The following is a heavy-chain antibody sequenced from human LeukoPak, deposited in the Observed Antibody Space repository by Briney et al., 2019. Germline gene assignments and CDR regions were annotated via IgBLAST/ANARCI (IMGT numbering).Heavy chain of an antibody. CDR1: GYTFTSYY. CDR3: AGCGGDCYSANWFDP. CDR2: INPSGGST. J-gene: IGHJ5*02. D-gene: IGHD2-21*02. V-gene: IGHV1-46*01. Sequence: ASVTVSCKASGYTFTSYYMHWVRQAPGQGLEWMGIINPSGGSTSHAQKFQGRVTMTRDTSTSTVYMELSSLRSEDTAVYYCAGCGGDCYSANWFDPWGQGTPVTVSS.